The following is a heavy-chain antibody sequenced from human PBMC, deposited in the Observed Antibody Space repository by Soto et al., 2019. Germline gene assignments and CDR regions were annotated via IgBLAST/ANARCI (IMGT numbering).Heavy chain of an antibody. CDR3: ARGFCSSASCYTVVMGNI. J-gene: IGHJ4*02. Sequence: EVQLVESGGGLVQPGGSLRLSCTATGFSLSNYWMHWVRQAPGKGLVWVSRINTDGSEKDYADAVKGRFTMYRDYGNNTLYLEMNSLRGDDTGFYYCARGFCSSASCYTVVMGNIWGQGTLVAVSS. V-gene: IGHV3-74*01. CDR1: GFSLSNYW. D-gene: IGHD2-2*02. CDR2: INTDGSEK.